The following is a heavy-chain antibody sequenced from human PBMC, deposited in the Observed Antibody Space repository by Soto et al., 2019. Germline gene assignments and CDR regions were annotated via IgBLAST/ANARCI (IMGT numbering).Heavy chain of an antibody. V-gene: IGHV1-2*02. J-gene: IGHJ4*02. Sequence: GASVKVSCKASGYTYTVYYMHWVRQAPGQGLEWMGWINPKSGGTMYQQKFQGRVTMTWDTSISTAYMALTRLRSDDTAVYYCARDLAKGGGSAGFDYRGQGTLVTVSS. D-gene: IGHD1-26*01. CDR2: INPKSGGT. CDR3: ARDLAKGGGSAGFDY. CDR1: GYTYTVYY.